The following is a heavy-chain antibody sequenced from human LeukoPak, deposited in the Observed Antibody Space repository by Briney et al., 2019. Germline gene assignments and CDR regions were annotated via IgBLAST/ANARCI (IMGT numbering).Heavy chain of an antibody. J-gene: IGHJ4*02. Sequence: SETLSLTCAVYGGSFSGYYWSWIRQPPGKGLEWIGEINHSGSTNYNPSLKSRVTISVDTSKNQFSLKLSSVTAADTAVYYCARGHSSTSFGYWGQGTLVTVSS. CDR2: INHSGST. D-gene: IGHD6-19*01. CDR3: ARGHSSTSFGY. CDR1: GGSFSGYY. V-gene: IGHV4-34*01.